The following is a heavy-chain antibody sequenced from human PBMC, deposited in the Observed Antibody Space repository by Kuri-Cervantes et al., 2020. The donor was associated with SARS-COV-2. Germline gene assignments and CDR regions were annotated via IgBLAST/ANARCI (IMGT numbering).Heavy chain of an antibody. CDR1: GFTFSGSA. V-gene: IGHV3-73*01. J-gene: IGHJ4*02. CDR2: TRSKTNNYAT. D-gene: IGHD1-26*01. Sequence: GGSLRLSCAASGFTFSGSAMYWVRQPFEKGLEWVGRTRSKTNNYATSYAASLRGRFTISRDDSKNTLYLQMNSLRAEDSALYYCAKVGLSFDYWGQGTLVTVSS. CDR3: AKVGLSFDY.